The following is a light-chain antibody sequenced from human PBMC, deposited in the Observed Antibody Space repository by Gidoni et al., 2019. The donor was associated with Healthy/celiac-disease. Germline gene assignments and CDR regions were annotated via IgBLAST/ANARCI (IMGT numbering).Light chain of an antibody. J-gene: IGKJ3*01. Sequence: DIQLTQSPSFLSASVGDRVTITCRASQGISSYLAWYQQKPGKAPKLLIYAASTLQSGVPSRFSGSGSGTEFTLTISSLQPEDFATYYCQQPHPFTFGPGTKVDIK. CDR3: QQPHPFT. V-gene: IGKV1-9*01. CDR2: AAS. CDR1: QGISSY.